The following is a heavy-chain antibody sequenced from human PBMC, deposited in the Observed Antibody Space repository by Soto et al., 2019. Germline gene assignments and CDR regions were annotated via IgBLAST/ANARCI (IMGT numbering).Heavy chain of an antibody. CDR2: INHSGST. CDR1: GGSFSGYY. Sequence: SETLSLTCAVYGGSFSGYYWSWIRQPPGKGLEWVGEINHSGSTNYNPSLKSRVTISVDTSKNQFSLKLSSVTAADTAVYYCARGLNSLYYDFWSGYSDYYFDYWGQG. CDR3: ARGLNSLYYDFWSGYSDYYFDY. J-gene: IGHJ4*02. V-gene: IGHV4-34*01. D-gene: IGHD3-3*01.